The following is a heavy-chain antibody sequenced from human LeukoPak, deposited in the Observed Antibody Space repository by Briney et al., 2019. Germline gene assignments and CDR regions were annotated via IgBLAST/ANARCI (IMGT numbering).Heavy chain of an antibody. D-gene: IGHD3-22*01. CDR3: ARDSGSGYSIDY. V-gene: IGHV3-48*04. Sequence: PGGSLRLSCAASGFTFSSYSMNWVRQAPGKGLEWVSYISSSGSTIYYADSVKGRFTISRDNAKNSLYLQMNSLRAEDTAVYYCARDSGSGYSIDYWGQGTLVTVSS. CDR1: GFTFSSYS. CDR2: ISSSGSTI. J-gene: IGHJ4*02.